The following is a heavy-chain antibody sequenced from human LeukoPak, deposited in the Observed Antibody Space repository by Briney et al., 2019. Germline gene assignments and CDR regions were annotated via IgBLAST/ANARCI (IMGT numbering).Heavy chain of an antibody. J-gene: IGHJ4*02. V-gene: IGHV4-59*01. CDR2: IYYSGST. D-gene: IGHD4-17*01. CDR1: GGSISRYY. CDR3: ARQSDYGNFDY. Sequence: SETLSLTCTVSGGSISRYYWSWIRQPPGKGLEWIGYIYYSGSTNYNPSLKSRVTISVDTSKNQFSLKLSSVTAADTAVYYCARQSDYGNFDYWGQGTLVTVSS.